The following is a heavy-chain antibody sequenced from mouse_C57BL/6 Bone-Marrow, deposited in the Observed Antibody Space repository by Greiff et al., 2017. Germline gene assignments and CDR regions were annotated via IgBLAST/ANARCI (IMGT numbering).Heavy chain of an antibody. J-gene: IGHJ2*01. V-gene: IGHV1-81*01. D-gene: IGHD1-1*01. CDR3: KSGSYYVEFDY. CDR2: IYPRSGNT. Sequence: QVQLKQSGAELARPGASVKLSCKASGYTFTSYGISWVKQRTGQGLEWIGEIYPRSGNTYYNEKFKGKATLTADKSASTAYMELRSLTSEDSAVYFCKSGSYYVEFDYWGQGTTLTVSS. CDR1: GYTFTSYG.